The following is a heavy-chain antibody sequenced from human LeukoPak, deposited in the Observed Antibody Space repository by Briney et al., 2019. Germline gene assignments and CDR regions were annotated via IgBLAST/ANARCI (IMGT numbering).Heavy chain of an antibody. CDR3: ARGGRGIVVVPAAPPSWFGP. CDR2: IYYSGST. J-gene: IGHJ5*02. V-gene: IGHV4-39*01. CDR1: GGSISSSSYY. D-gene: IGHD2-2*01. Sequence: SETLSLTCTVSGGSISSSSYYWGWIRQPPGKGLEWIGSIYYSGSTYYNPSLKSRVTISVDTSKNQFSLKLSSVTAADTAVYYCARGGRGIVVVPAAPPSWFGPWGQGTLVTVSS.